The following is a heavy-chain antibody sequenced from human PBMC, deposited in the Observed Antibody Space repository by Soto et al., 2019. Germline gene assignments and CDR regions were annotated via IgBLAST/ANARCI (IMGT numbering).Heavy chain of an antibody. D-gene: IGHD3-22*01. J-gene: IGHJ4*02. CDR3: ARDLGYYDSSGYFDY. V-gene: IGHV3-11*01. Sequence: PGGSLRLSXSASGFTFSDYYMSWIRQAPGKGLEWISYIDSSGSIIYYADSVKGRFTISRDNAKNSLYLQMNSLRAEDTAVYYCARDLGYYDSSGYFDYWGQGTLVTVSS. CDR2: IDSSGSII. CDR1: GFTFSDYY.